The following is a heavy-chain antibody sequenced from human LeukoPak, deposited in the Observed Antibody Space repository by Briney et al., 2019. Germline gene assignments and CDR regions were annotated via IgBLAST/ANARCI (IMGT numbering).Heavy chain of an antibody. J-gene: IGHJ4*02. Sequence: SETLSLTCTVSGGSISSYYWSWIRQPPGKELEWIGYIYYSGSTNYNPSLKSRVTISVDTSKNQFSLKLSSVTAADTAVYYCARGRSGSSLDYWGQGTLVTVSS. D-gene: IGHD1-26*01. CDR3: ARGRSGSSLDY. CDR2: IYYSGST. V-gene: IGHV4-59*01. CDR1: GGSISSYY.